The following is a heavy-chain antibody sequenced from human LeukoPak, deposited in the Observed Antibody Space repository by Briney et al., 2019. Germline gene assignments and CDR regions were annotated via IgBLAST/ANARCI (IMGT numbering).Heavy chain of an antibody. CDR2: ISAYNGNT. CDR3: ARDAYDSSGYSAPLDY. J-gene: IGHJ4*02. CDR1: GYTFTSYG. Sequence: GASVKVSCKASGYTFTSYGISWVRQAPGRGLEWMGWISAYNGNTNYAQKLQGRVTMTTDTSTSTAYMELRSLRSDDTAVYYCARDAYDSSGYSAPLDYWGQGTLVTVSS. D-gene: IGHD3-22*01. V-gene: IGHV1-18*01.